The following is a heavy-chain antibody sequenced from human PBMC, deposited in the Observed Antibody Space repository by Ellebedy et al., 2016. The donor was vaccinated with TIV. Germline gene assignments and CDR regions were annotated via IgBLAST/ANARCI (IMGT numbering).Heavy chain of an antibody. J-gene: IGHJ4*02. CDR1: GFTFSDHY. Sequence: AGSLRLSXAASGFTFSDHYMDWVRQAPGKGLEWVGRSKNKVNSYSAHYAASVKDRFTISRDDSKDFLYLQMNSLKTEDTAVYYCARDKYGSYDYWGQGTLVTVSS. D-gene: IGHD1-26*01. CDR3: ARDKYGSYDY. V-gene: IGHV3-72*01. CDR2: SKNKVNSYSA.